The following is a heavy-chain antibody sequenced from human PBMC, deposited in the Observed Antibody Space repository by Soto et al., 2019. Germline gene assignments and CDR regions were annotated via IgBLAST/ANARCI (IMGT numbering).Heavy chain of an antibody. CDR2: IASDGSIY. D-gene: IGHD1-1*01. CDR1: GFTFSRYD. V-gene: IGHV3-30*18. CDR3: AKEVGQPYNSLDV. J-gene: IGHJ6*01. Sequence: SGGSLRLSCGASGFTFSRYDMHWVRQAPGKGLEWLANIASDGSIYNYADSVKGRFTISRDNSKNTLYLQMNSLRGEDTAVYYCAKEVGQPYNSLDVWGQGTTVPCPQ.